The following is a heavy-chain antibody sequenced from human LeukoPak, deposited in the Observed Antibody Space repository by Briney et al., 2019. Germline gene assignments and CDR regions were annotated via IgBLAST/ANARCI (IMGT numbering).Heavy chain of an antibody. V-gene: IGHV4-61*02. CDR1: GGSISSGSYY. CDR3: ARSGSTAFDY. Sequence: SQTLSLTCTVSGGSISSGSYYWSWIRQPAGKGLEWIGRIYASGSTNYNPSLKSRVTISVDTSKNQFSLKLSSVTAADTAVYYCARSGSTAFDYWGQGTLVTVSS. D-gene: IGHD1-26*01. J-gene: IGHJ4*02. CDR2: IYASGST.